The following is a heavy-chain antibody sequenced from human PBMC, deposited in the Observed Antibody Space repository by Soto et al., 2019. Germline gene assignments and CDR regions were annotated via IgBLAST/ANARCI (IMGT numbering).Heavy chain of an antibody. Sequence: SETLSLTCTVSGGSISSSSYYWGWIRQPPGKGLEWIGSIYYSGSTYYNPSLKSRVTISVDTSKNQFSLKLSSVTAADTAVCYCARPTSGGSCYSCWFDPWGQGTLVTVSS. J-gene: IGHJ5*02. CDR3: ARPTSGGSCYSCWFDP. CDR2: IYYSGST. D-gene: IGHD2-15*01. V-gene: IGHV4-39*01. CDR1: GGSISSSSYY.